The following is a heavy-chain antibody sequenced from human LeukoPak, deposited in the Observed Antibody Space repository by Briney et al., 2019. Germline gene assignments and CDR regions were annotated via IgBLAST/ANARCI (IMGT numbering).Heavy chain of an antibody. Sequence: SETLSLTCAVYGGSFSGYYWSWIRQPPGKGLEWIGEINHSGSTNYNPSLKSRVTISVDTSKNQFSLRLRSVTAADTAVYYCARDRYYYDSSGYYSAFDTWGQGTMATVSS. CDR3: ARDRYYYDSSGYYSAFDT. V-gene: IGHV4-34*01. CDR2: INHSGST. CDR1: GGSFSGYY. D-gene: IGHD3-22*01. J-gene: IGHJ3*02.